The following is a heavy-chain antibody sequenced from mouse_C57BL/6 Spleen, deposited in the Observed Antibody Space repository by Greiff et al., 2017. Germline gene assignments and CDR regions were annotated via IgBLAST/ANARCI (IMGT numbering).Heavy chain of an antibody. Sequence: QVHVKQSGAELVQPGASVKISCKASGYAFSSYWMNWVKQRPGKGLEWIGQIYPGDGDTNYNGKFKGKATLTADKSSSTAYMQLSSLTSEDSAVYFCARGTTVVAPDYWGQGTTLTVSS. J-gene: IGHJ2*01. D-gene: IGHD1-1*01. CDR2: IYPGDGDT. V-gene: IGHV1-80*01. CDR1: GYAFSSYW. CDR3: ARGTTVVAPDY.